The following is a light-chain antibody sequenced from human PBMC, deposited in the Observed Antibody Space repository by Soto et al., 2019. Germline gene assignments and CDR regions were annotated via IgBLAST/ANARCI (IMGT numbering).Light chain of an antibody. J-gene: IGKJ1*01. CDR2: DAS. CDR3: QQYNTHSWT. CDR1: QTVNAW. V-gene: IGKV1-5*01. Sequence: DIQMTQSPSTLSASLGDRVTITCRASQTVNAWLAWYQHKPGKAPKPLIYDASILESGVPARFSGSGSGTEFILTISSLQPDDFGTYYCQQYNTHSWTFGQGTKVEIK.